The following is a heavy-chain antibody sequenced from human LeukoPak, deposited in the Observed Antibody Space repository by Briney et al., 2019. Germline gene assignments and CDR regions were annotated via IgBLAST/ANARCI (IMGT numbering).Heavy chain of an antibody. CDR2: ISGSGGST. V-gene: IGHV3-23*01. Sequence: AGGSLRLSCAASGFTFSSYAMSWVRQAPGKGLEWVSAISGSGGSTYYADSVKGRFTISRGNSKNTLYLQMNSLRAEDTAVYYCAKGFYYDSSGSDYWGQGTLVTVSS. J-gene: IGHJ4*02. D-gene: IGHD3-22*01. CDR3: AKGFYYDSSGSDY. CDR1: GFTFSSYA.